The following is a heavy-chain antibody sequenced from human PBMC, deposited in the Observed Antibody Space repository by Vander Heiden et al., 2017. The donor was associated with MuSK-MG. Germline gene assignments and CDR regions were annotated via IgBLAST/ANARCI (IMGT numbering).Heavy chain of an antibody. Sequence: EVQLLESGGGLVQPGGSLRLHCAASGYTVSSYAMSWVRQAPGKGLEWVSAISGSGGSTYYADSVKGRFTISRDNSKNTLYLQMNSLRAEDTAVYYCARQRGPSSWHAFDIWGQGTMVTVSS. V-gene: IGHV3-23*01. J-gene: IGHJ3*02. CDR2: ISGSGGST. CDR1: GYTVSSYA. D-gene: IGHD6-13*01. CDR3: ARQRGPSSWHAFDI.